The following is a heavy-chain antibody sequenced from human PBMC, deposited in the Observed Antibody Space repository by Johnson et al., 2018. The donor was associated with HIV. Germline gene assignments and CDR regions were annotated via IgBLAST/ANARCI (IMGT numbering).Heavy chain of an antibody. CDR1: GFTFSTYG. Sequence: QVQLVESGGGVVQPGRSLRLSCAASGFTFSTYGMHWVRQAPGKGLEWVAVMWYDGSNKYYADSVKGRFTISRDNSKNTLYLQMNSLRAEDTAVYYCARDTKSGSYLEGTGAFEIWGQGTMVTVSS. CDR3: ARDTKSGSYLEGTGAFEI. J-gene: IGHJ3*02. CDR2: MWYDGSNK. D-gene: IGHD3-10*01. V-gene: IGHV3-33*01.